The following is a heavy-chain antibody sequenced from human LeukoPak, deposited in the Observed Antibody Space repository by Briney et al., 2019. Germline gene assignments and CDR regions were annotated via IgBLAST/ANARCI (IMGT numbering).Heavy chain of an antibody. V-gene: IGHV3-11*06. J-gene: IGHJ3*02. CDR3: ARHLKLPYGSGSSGAFDI. CDR2: ISSSSSYT. Sequence: MAGGSLRLSCAASGFTFSDYYMSWLRQAPGKGLEWVSYISSSSSYTNYADSVKGRFTISRDNAKNSLYLQINSLIAEDTAVYYCARHLKLPYGSGSSGAFDIWGQGTMVTVSS. D-gene: IGHD3-10*01. CDR1: GFTFSDYY.